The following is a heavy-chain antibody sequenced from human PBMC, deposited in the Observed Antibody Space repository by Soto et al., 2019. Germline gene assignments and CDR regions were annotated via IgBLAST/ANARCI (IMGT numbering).Heavy chain of an antibody. CDR2: ISGSGGST. CDR1: GFTFSNYD. V-gene: IGHV3-23*01. Sequence: EVQLLESGGGFVQPGGSLRLSCAASGFTFSNYDMNWVRQAPGKGLEWVSGISGSGGSTYYADSVKGRFTISRDNSKITLYLQMNSLRAEDTAVYYCARRSSSWYFDYWGPGTLVTVSS. D-gene: IGHD6-13*01. CDR3: ARRSSSWYFDY. J-gene: IGHJ4*02.